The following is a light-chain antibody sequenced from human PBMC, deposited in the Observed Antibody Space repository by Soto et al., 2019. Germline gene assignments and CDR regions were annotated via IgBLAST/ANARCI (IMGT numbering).Light chain of an antibody. Sequence: EIVLTQSPGTVSLSPGERATLSCRASQSVSSSYLAWYQQKPGQAPRLLIYGASSRATGIPDRFSGSGSGTDFTLTISRLEPEDFAVYYCQQSGTFGQGTKLEIK. CDR2: GAS. J-gene: IGKJ2*01. CDR3: QQSGT. V-gene: IGKV3-20*01. CDR1: QSVSSSY.